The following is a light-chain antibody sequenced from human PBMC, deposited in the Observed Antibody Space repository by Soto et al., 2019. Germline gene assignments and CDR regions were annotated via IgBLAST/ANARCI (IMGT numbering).Light chain of an antibody. CDR1: QPIRTW. CDR3: QQYQTHPLT. Sequence: DIPMTQSPSSLSASVGDRVTITCRASQPIRTWVAWYQQKPDQAPKTLISAASTLESGVPSRFSGRGSGTGFTLTISSLQPEDFATYYCQQYQTHPLTFGGGTMVDIK. V-gene: IGKV1D-16*01. CDR2: AAS. J-gene: IGKJ4*01.